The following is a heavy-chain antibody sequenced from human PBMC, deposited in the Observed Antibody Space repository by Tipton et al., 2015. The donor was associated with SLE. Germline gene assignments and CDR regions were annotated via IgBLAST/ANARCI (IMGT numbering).Heavy chain of an antibody. Sequence: RSLRLSCAASGFTFSSYGMHWARQAPGKGLEWVAVIWYDGGKKNYGDSVKGRFSISRDNSKNTLYLQMNSLRAEDTAVYYCAKDASVGMATPDYWGQGTLVTVSS. J-gene: IGHJ4*02. V-gene: IGHV3-33*06. CDR1: GFTFSSYG. CDR2: IWYDGGKK. CDR3: AKDASVGMATPDY. D-gene: IGHD5-24*01.